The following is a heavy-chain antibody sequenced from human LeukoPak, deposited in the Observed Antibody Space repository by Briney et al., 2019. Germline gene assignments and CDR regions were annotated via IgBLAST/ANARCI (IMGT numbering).Heavy chain of an antibody. J-gene: IGHJ4*02. CDR3: ARQGVGSSGWWIGNFDY. CDR2: IYYSGST. Sequence: SETLSLTCTVSGGSISSYYWSWIRQPPGKGLEWIGYIYYSGSTNYNPSLKSRATISLDTSKNQFSLKLSSVTAADTAVYYCARQGVGSSGWWIGNFDYWGQGTLVTVSS. V-gene: IGHV4-59*08. CDR1: GGSISSYY. D-gene: IGHD6-19*01.